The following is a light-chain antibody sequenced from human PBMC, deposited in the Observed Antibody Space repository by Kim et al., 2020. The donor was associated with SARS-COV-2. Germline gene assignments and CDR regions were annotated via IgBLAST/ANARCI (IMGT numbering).Light chain of an antibody. V-gene: IGLV3-27*01. CDR2: KDS. CDR1: VLAKKY. Sequence: SVYPGQTARITCSGDVLAKKYTRWFQQKPGQAPVLVIYKDSARPSGIPERFSGSSSGTTITLTISGAQVEDEADYYCYSATDNTCVFGGGTQLTVL. J-gene: IGLJ2*01. CDR3: YSATDNTCV.